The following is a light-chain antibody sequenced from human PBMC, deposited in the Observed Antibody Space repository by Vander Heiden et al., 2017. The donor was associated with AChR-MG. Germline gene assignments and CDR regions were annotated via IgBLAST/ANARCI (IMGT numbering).Light chain of an antibody. CDR1: KGISNY. CDR3: QKYYIAPWT. V-gene: IGKV1-27*01. CDR2: AAS. Sequence: DIQMTQSPSSLSASVGDRVPITCRASKGISNYLALYQQKPGKVPQLLISAASTLQSGVPSRFSGSGSGTDFTLTISSLQPEDVATYYCQKYYIAPWTFGQGTKVEIK. J-gene: IGKJ1*01.